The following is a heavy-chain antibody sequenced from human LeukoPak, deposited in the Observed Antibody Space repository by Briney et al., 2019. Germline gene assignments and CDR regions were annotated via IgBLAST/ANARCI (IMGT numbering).Heavy chain of an antibody. V-gene: IGHV1-46*01. Sequence: PVASVKVSCKASGYSFTSYYIHWVRQAPGQGLEWMGIINPSGGSTSYAQKFQGRVTMTRDTSTSTVYMELSSLRSEDTAVYYCAREGSSSSSRAPHNNWFDPWGQGTLVTVSS. J-gene: IGHJ5*02. D-gene: IGHD6-6*01. CDR3: AREGSSSSSRAPHNNWFDP. CDR2: INPSGGST. CDR1: GYSFTSYY.